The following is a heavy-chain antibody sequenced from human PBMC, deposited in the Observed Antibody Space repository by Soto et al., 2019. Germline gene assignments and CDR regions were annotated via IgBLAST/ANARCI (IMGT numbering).Heavy chain of an antibody. CDR1: GYTFTGYY. D-gene: IGHD4-17*01. V-gene: IGHV1-2*02. Sequence: GASVKVSCKASGYTFTGYYMHWVRQAPGQGLEWMGWINPNSGGTNYAQKFQGRVTMTRDTSISTAYMELSRLRSDDTAVYYCARAQRMTTVTTGWFGPWGQGTLVTVSS. CDR2: INPNSGGT. J-gene: IGHJ5*02. CDR3: ARAQRMTTVTTGWFGP.